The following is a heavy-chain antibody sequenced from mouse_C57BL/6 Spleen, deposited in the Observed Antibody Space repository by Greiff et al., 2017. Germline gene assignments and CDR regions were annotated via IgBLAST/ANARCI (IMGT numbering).Heavy chain of an antibody. Sequence: QVQLQQSGPELVKPGASVKISCKASGYAFSSSWMNWVKQRPGKGLEWIGRIYPGDGDTNYNGKFKGKATLTADKSSSTAYMQLSSLASEDSAVYFCARDDGSPFAYWGQGTLVTVSA. D-gene: IGHD2-3*01. CDR3: ARDDGSPFAY. CDR1: GYAFSSSW. CDR2: IYPGDGDT. V-gene: IGHV1-82*01. J-gene: IGHJ3*01.